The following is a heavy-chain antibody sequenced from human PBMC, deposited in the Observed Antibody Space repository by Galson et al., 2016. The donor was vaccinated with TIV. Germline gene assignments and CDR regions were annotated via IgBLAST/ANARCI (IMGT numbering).Heavy chain of an antibody. CDR1: GYTFTSLW. Sequence: QSGAEVKKPGESLQISCKASGYTFTSLWIGWVRRVPGKGLEWMGIMYPVDYDTIYSPSFHGQVTISADKSISTVCLQWSSLKASDAAMYYCARQGPTKGSFGYWGQGTLLTVSS. D-gene: IGHD1-26*01. V-gene: IGHV5-51*01. J-gene: IGHJ4*02. CDR2: MYPVDYDT. CDR3: ARQGPTKGSFGY.